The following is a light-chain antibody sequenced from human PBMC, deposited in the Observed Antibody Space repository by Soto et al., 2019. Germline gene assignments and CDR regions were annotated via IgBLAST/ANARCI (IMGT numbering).Light chain of an antibody. CDR2: DNN. CDR3: ATWHNSVNWV. CDR1: NSNIGRTY. Sequence: QSALTQPPAVSAAPGQKVTISCSGSNSNIGRTYVSWYQQLPGTAPKLLIYDNNKRPSGIPDRFSGSKSGTSATLDISGLQPGDEADYYCATWHNSVNWVFGGGTKVTVL. J-gene: IGLJ3*02. V-gene: IGLV1-51*01.